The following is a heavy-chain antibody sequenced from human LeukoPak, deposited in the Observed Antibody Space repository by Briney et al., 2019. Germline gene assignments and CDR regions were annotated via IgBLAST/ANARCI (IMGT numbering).Heavy chain of an antibody. CDR2: ISGSGGST. J-gene: IGHJ4*02. Sequence: GGSLRLSCAASGFTFSSYAMSWVRQAPGKGLEWVSAISGSGGSTYCADSVKGRFTISRDNSKNTLYLQMNSLRAEDTAVYYCAKEQDIVVVPAAHFDYWGQGTLVTVSS. CDR3: AKEQDIVVVPAAHFDY. D-gene: IGHD2-2*01. CDR1: GFTFSSYA. V-gene: IGHV3-23*01.